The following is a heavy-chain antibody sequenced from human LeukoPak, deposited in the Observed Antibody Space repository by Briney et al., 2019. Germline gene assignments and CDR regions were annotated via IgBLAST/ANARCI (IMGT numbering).Heavy chain of an antibody. V-gene: IGHV4-59*08. CDR3: ARFEGSTWGDGFDI. Sequence: PSETLSLTCTVSGGSIRNYYGSWIRQPPGKGLEWIGYIHYTGRTNYKPSLKSRVTMSVDTSKNQFSLKLTSVPAADTAVYYCARFEGSTWGDGFDIWGQGTLVTVSS. CDR1: GGSIRNYY. CDR2: IHYTGRT. J-gene: IGHJ3*02. D-gene: IGHD3-16*01.